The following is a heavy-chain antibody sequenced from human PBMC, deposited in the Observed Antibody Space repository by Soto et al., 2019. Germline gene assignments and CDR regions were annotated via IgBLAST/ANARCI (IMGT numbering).Heavy chain of an antibody. V-gene: IGHV4-59*01. CDR1: GGSISSYY. J-gene: IGHJ6*03. D-gene: IGHD3-10*01. CDR2: IYYSGST. CDR3: ARAFLWFGEMGYYYYMDV. Sequence: SETLSLTCTVSGGSISSYYWSWIRQPPGKGLEWIGYIYYSGSTNYNPSLKSRVTISVDTSKNQFSLKLSSVTAADTAVYYCARAFLWFGEMGYYYYMDVWGKGTTVTVSS.